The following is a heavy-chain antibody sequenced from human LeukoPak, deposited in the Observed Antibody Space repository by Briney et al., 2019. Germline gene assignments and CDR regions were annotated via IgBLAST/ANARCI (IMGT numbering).Heavy chain of an antibody. V-gene: IGHV4-61*02. J-gene: IGHJ4*02. Sequence: SETLSLTCTVSGGSISSGSYYWSWIRPPAGKGLEWIGRIYTSGSTNYNPSLKSRVTISVDTSKNQFSLKLSSVTAADTAVYYCARDQSSGWTYYFDYWGQGTLVTVSS. CDR3: ARDQSSGWTYYFDY. CDR1: GGSISSGSYY. CDR2: IYTSGST. D-gene: IGHD6-19*01.